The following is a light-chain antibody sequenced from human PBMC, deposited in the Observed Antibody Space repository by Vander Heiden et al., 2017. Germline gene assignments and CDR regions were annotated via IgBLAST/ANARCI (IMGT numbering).Light chain of an antibody. V-gene: IGKV3-11*01. CDR3: QQRSNWPPET. J-gene: IGKJ3*01. Sequence: VLTQSPATLSLSPGERATLSCRASQSVSSYLAWYQQKPGQAPRLLIYDASNRATGIPARFSGSGSGTDFTLTISSLEPEDFAVYYCQQRSNWPPETFGPGTKVDIK. CDR1: QSVSSY. CDR2: DAS.